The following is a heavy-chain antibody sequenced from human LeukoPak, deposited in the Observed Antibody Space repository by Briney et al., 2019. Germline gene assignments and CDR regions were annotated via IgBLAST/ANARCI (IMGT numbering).Heavy chain of an antibody. CDR2: IYWDDDK. CDR1: GFSLSTSGVG. CDR3: AHSQSTKYCSGGSCFKDGFDY. D-gene: IGHD2-15*01. V-gene: IGHV2-5*02. J-gene: IGHJ4*02. Sequence: VSGPTLVKPTQTLTLTCTFSGFSLSTSGVGVGWIRQPPGKALEWPALIYWDDDKRYSPSLKSRLTITKDTSKNQVVLTMTNMDPVDTATYYCAHSQSTKYCSGGSCFKDGFDYWGQGTLVTVSS.